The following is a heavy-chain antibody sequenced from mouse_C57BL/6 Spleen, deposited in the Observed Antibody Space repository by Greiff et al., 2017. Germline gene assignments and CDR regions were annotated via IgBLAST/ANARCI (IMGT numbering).Heavy chain of an antibody. CDR3: ARPDGHYRDWYFDV. CDR1: GFTFSSYT. V-gene: IGHV5-9*01. J-gene: IGHJ1*03. D-gene: IGHD2-3*01. CDR2: ISGGGGNT. Sequence: EVKLMESGGGLVKPGGSLKLSCAASGFTFSSYTMSWVRQTPEKRLEWVATISGGGGNTYYPDSVKGRFTISRDNAKNSLYLQMSSLRSEDTALYYCARPDGHYRDWYFDVWGTGTTVTVSS.